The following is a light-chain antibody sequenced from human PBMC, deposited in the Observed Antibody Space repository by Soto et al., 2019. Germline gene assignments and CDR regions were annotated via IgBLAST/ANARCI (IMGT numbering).Light chain of an antibody. J-gene: IGKJ1*01. Sequence: EIVMTQSPATLSVSPGERATLSCRASQSVGSNLAWYQQKPGQAPRLLIYAASTRATGIPARFSGSGSGSEFTLTISSLQSEDFALYYCQQYNDWPWWTFGQGTKVEIK. CDR1: QSVGSN. CDR3: QQYNDWPWWT. V-gene: IGKV3-15*01. CDR2: AAS.